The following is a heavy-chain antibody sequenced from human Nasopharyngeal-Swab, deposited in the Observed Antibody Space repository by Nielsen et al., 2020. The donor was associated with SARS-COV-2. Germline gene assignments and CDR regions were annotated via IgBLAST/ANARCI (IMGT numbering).Heavy chain of an antibody. CDR3: AWAEAPNPYYYYGMDV. CDR2: IIPIFGTA. Sequence: WVRQAPGQGLEWMGGIIPIFGTANYAQKFQGRVTIIADKSTSTAYMELSSLRSEDTAVYYCAWAEAPNPYYYYGMDVWGQGTTVTVSS. D-gene: IGHD2-8*01. V-gene: IGHV1-69*06. J-gene: IGHJ6*02.